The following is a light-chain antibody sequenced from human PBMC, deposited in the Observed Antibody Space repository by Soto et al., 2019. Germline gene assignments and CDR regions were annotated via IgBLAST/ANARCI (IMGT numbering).Light chain of an antibody. CDR2: DVN. J-gene: IGLJ2*01. CDR1: SRDVGGFNY. Sequence: QSALTQPDSVSGSPGQSITISCTGTSRDVGGFNYVSWYQQHPGKAPKLMIYDVNNRPSGISYRFSGSKSGNTASLTISGLQAEDEADYYCASYTRTTTLVFGGGTKLTVL. V-gene: IGLV2-14*03. CDR3: ASYTRTTTLV.